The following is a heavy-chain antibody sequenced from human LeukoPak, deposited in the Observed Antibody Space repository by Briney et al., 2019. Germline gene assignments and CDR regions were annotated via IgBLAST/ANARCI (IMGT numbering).Heavy chain of an antibody. J-gene: IGHJ4*02. CDR2: IYSGGST. D-gene: IGHD6-13*01. Sequence: GGSLRLSCAASGFTVSSNYMSWVRQAPGKGLEWVSVIYSGGSTYYADSAKGRFTISRDNSKNTLYLQMNSLRAEDTAVYYCAREIAAAGTGVYYFDYWGQGTLVTVSS. CDR3: AREIAAAGTGVYYFDY. V-gene: IGHV3-53*01. CDR1: GFTVSSNY.